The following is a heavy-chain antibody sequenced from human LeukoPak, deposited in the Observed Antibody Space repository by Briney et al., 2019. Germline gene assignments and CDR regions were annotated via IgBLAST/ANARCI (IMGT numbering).Heavy chain of an antibody. CDR2: IWYDGSNK. V-gene: IGHV3-33*01. CDR1: GFTFSSYG. Sequence: GGSLRLSCAASGFTFSSYGMHWVRQAPGKGLEWVALIWYDGSNKYYADSVEGRFTISRDNSKNTLYLQMNSLRAEDTAVYYCARYEGSTAALDHWGQGTLVTVSS. J-gene: IGHJ4*02. CDR3: ARYEGSTAALDH. D-gene: IGHD3-3*01.